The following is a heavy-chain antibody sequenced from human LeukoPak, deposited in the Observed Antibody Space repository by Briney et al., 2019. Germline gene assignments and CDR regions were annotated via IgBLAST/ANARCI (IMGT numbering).Heavy chain of an antibody. J-gene: IGHJ3*01. V-gene: IGHV3-30*04. CDR3: ASGRNLRYSN. D-gene: IGHD3-9*01. Sequence: GGSLRLSCAASGFTFSTYGIHWVRQAPGKGLEWVTVISFDGTDKYYADSVKGRFTISRDNSKNTLYLQMNSLRVEDTAVYYCASGRNLRYSNWGQGTMVTVSS. CDR2: ISFDGTDK. CDR1: GFTFSTYG.